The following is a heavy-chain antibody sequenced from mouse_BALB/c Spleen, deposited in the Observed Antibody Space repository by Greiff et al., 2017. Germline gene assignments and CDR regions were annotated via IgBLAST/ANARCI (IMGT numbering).Heavy chain of an antibody. J-gene: IGHJ2*01. V-gene: IGHV5-9-3*01. Sequence: EVKLMESGGGLVKPGGSLKLSCAASGFTFSSYAMSWVRQTPEKRLEWVATISSGGSYTYYPDSVKGRFTISRDNAKNTLYLQMSSLRSEDTAMYYCARDGNYVGYWGQGTTLTVSS. CDR2: ISSGGSYT. CDR1: GFTFSSYA. CDR3: ARDGNYVGY. D-gene: IGHD2-1*01.